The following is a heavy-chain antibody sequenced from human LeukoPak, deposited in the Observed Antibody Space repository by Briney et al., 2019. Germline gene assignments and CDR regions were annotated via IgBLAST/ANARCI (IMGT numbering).Heavy chain of an antibody. D-gene: IGHD6-19*01. Sequence: QPGRSLRLSCAASGFTFSSYGMHWVRQAPGKGLEWVAVIWYDGSNKYYAGSVKGRFTISRDNSKNTLYLQMNSLRAEDTAVYYCASIAVAGTLDIWGQGTMVTVSS. CDR2: IWYDGSNK. CDR1: GFTFSSYG. J-gene: IGHJ3*02. V-gene: IGHV3-33*08. CDR3: ASIAVAGTLDI.